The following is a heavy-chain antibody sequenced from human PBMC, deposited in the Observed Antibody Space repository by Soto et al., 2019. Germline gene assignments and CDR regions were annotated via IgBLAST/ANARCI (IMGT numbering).Heavy chain of an antibody. CDR1: GGSFSGYY. CDR2: INHSGST. CDR3: ARELGYCSGGGCPRAEYFQH. J-gene: IGHJ1*01. D-gene: IGHD2-15*01. Sequence: PSETLSLTCAVYGGSFSGYYWSWIRQPPGKGLEWIGEINHSGSTNYNPSLKSRVTISVDTSKNQFSLKLSSVTAADTAVYYCARELGYCSGGGCPRAEYFQHWGQGTLVTVSS. V-gene: IGHV4-34*01.